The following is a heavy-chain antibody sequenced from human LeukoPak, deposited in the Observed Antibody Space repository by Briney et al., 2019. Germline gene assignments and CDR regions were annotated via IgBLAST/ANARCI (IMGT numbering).Heavy chain of an antibody. J-gene: IGHJ4*02. Sequence: GGSLRLSCAASGFTFIDYDMHWVRQVRGKGLEWVSAIDIRGDTHYLGSVKGGFTISRENAESSLYLQMNSLRAEDTAVYYCARGGIQVSGIDEFDYWGQGTLVTVSS. CDR2: IDIRGDT. CDR1: GFTFIDYD. CDR3: ARGGIQVSGIDEFDY. V-gene: IGHV3-13*01. D-gene: IGHD6-19*01.